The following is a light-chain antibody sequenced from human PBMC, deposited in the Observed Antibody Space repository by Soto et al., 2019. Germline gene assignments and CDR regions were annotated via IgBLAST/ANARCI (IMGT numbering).Light chain of an antibody. Sequence: EIVLTQSPATLSLSPEERATLSCRASQSVRSFLAWYQQRPGQAPRLLIYDTSNRATGIPARFSGSGSGTDFTLTISSLEPEDFAVYYCQQRSNWPRTFGQGTKVEIK. V-gene: IGKV3-11*01. CDR3: QQRSNWPRT. J-gene: IGKJ1*01. CDR2: DTS. CDR1: QSVRSF.